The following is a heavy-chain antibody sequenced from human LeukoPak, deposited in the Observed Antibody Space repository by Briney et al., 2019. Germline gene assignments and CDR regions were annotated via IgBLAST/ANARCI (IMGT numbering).Heavy chain of an antibody. J-gene: IGHJ6*02. Sequence: ASETLSLTCTISGGSITTSGHYWAWIRQPPGKGLEWIGYIYYSGSTNYNPSLKSRVTISVDTSKNQFSLKLSSVTAADTAVYYCAGQQGEVSAIGGRNYYYYYGMDVWGQGTTVTVSS. CDR3: AGQQGEVSAIGGRNYYYYYGMDV. CDR1: GGSITTSGHY. D-gene: IGHD2-15*01. CDR2: IYYSGST. V-gene: IGHV4-61*05.